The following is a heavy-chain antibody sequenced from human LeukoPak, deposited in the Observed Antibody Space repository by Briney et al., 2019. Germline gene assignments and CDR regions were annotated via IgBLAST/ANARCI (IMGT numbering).Heavy chain of an antibody. CDR2: IWYDGSDK. J-gene: IGHJ3*02. Sequence: PGGSLRVSCAASGFTFSSYGMHWVRQAPGKGLEWVAVIWYDGSDKYYTDSVKGRFTISRDNSKNTLYLQMNSLRAEDTAIYYCARAGDAFDIWGQGTTVTVSS. CDR1: GFTFSSYG. V-gene: IGHV3-33*01. CDR3: ARAGDAFDI.